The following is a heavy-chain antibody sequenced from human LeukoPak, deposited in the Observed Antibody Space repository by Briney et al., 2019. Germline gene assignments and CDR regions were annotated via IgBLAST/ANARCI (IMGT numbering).Heavy chain of an antibody. J-gene: IGHJ4*02. CDR2: ISGSGGST. Sequence: GGSLRLSCAASGFTFSSYAMSWVRQAPGKGLEWVSAISGSGGSTYYADSVKGRFTISRDNSKNSLYLQMNSLRAEDTALYYCAKDIDVDIVLLSFDYWGQGTLVTVSS. D-gene: IGHD5-12*01. CDR3: AKDIDVDIVLLSFDY. V-gene: IGHV3-23*01. CDR1: GFTFSSYA.